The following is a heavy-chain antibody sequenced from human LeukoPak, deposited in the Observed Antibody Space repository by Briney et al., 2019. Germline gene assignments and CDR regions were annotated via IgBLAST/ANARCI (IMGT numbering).Heavy chain of an antibody. CDR2: IKPDGGEK. CDR1: GLPFSSSW. Sequence: GGSLRLSCVASGLPFSSSWMSWVRQPPGKGLEWVTIIKPDGGEKFYVDSVKGRFTISRDNAKNSLYLQMNSLRADDTAVYYCARGREGHYFDYWGQGTLVTVSS. CDR3: ARGREGHYFDY. D-gene: IGHD1-26*01. J-gene: IGHJ4*02. V-gene: IGHV3-7*02.